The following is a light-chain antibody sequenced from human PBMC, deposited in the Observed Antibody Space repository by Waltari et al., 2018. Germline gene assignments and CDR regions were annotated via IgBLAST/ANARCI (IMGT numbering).Light chain of an antibody. Sequence: EIVLTQSPGTLSLSPGERATLSCRASQTGRTTYLAWYQQKPGQAPTLVLYGAASRADSIPDRFSGSGSGTDFSLTISSLEPEDFAVYYCQQYDISPLTFGGGTKVEIK. CDR3: QQYDISPLT. J-gene: IGKJ4*01. CDR1: QTGRTTY. V-gene: IGKV3-20*01. CDR2: GAA.